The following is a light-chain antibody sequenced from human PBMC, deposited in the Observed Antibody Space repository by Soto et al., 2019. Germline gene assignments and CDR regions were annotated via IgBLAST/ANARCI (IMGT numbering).Light chain of an antibody. CDR2: EDN. Sequence: NFMLTQPHSVSESPGKTVTISCTRSSGNIASNYVQWYQQRPGSAPTIVISEDNERPSGVPDRFSGSIDSSSNSASLTISGLKTEDEADYYCQSYDTSALYVFGTGTKLTVL. V-gene: IGLV6-57*04. J-gene: IGLJ1*01. CDR1: SGNIASNY. CDR3: QSYDTSALYV.